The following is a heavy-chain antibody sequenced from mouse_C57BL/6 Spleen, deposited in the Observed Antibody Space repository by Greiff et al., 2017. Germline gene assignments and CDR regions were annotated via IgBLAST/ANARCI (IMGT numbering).Heavy chain of an antibody. J-gene: IGHJ2*01. V-gene: IGHV8-8*01. CDR3: ARDPSTMITEYDFDY. CDR1: GFSLSTFGMG. D-gene: IGHD2-4*01. CDR2: IWWDDGK. Sequence: QVTLKESGPGILQPSQTLSLTCSFSGFSLSTFGMGVGWIRQPSGKGLEWLAHIWWDDGKYYNPALKSRTTIPTDTSKTPIFLKIANVDTADTATYYFARDPSTMITEYDFDYWGQSTTLTVSS.